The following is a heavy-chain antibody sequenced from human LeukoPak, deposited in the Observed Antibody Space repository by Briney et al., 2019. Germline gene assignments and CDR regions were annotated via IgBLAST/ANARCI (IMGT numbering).Heavy chain of an antibody. D-gene: IGHD1-26*01. CDR2: IRSSGYPI. CDR3: AKGAVSGSRSPLDY. J-gene: IGHJ4*02. CDR1: GFTFSGYS. Sequence: GGSLRLSCAASGFTFSGYSMNWVRQAPGKGLEWVSYIRSSGYPIHYADSVKGRFTISRDNAKSSVYLQMNSLRAEDTAVYYCAKGAVSGSRSPLDYWGQGTLVTVSS. V-gene: IGHV3-48*01.